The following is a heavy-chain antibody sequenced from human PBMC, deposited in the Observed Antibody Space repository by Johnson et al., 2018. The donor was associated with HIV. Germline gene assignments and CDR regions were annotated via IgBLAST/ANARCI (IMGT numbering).Heavy chain of an antibody. D-gene: IGHD2-15*01. Sequence: QVQLVESGGGVVQPGRSLRLSCAASGFTFSSYAMHWVRQAPGKGLEWVAVISYDGSNKYYADSVKGRFTISRENAKNSLYLQMNSLRAEDTAVYYCARSQVAATSEGAFDIWGQGTMVTVSS. CDR3: ARSQVAATSEGAFDI. CDR2: ISYDGSNK. CDR1: GFTFSSYA. V-gene: IGHV3-30*14. J-gene: IGHJ3*02.